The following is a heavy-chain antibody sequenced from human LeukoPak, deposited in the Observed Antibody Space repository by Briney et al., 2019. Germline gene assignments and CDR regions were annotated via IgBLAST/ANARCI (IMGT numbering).Heavy chain of an antibody. CDR1: GFTFSSHA. D-gene: IGHD2-15*01. CDR2: ISSSSSYI. CDR3: ARDQGVYCSGGSCTAFDI. Sequence: GGSLRLSCAASGFTFSSHAMNWVRQAPGKGLEWVSSISSSSSYIYYADSVKGRLTVSRDNAKKSLYLQMNSLRAEDTAVYYCARDQGVYCSGGSCTAFDIWGQGTMVTVSS. J-gene: IGHJ3*02. V-gene: IGHV3-21*01.